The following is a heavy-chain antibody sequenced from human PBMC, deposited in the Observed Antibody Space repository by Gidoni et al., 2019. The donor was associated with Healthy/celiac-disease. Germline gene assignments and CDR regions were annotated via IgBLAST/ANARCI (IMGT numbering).Heavy chain of an antibody. CDR2: IYYSGST. CDR3: ARRKGYCSGGSCYRYYFDY. Sequence: QVQLQESGPGLVKPSETLSLTCTVSGGSISSYYWSWIRQPPGKGLEWIGYIYYSGSTNYNPSLKGRVTISVDTSKNQFSLKLSSVTAADTAVYYCARRKGYCSGGSCYRYYFDYWGQGTLVTVSS. J-gene: IGHJ4*02. V-gene: IGHV4-59*01. D-gene: IGHD2-15*01. CDR1: GGSISSYY.